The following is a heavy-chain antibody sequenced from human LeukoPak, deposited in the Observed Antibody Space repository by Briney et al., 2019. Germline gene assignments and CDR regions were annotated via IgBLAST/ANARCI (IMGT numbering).Heavy chain of an antibody. CDR2: VGPSGTRT. CDR1: GFTFSNHG. J-gene: IGHJ5*02. V-gene: IGHV3-23*01. D-gene: IGHD3-16*01. CDR3: AKDWAWGWFDP. Sequence: GGSLRLSCAASGFTFSNHGMNWVRQAPGMGLEWVSGVGPSGTRTYYADSVKGRFTISRDNSKNTVYLQMNSLRADDTAVYYCAKDWAWGWFDPWGQGTLVTVSS.